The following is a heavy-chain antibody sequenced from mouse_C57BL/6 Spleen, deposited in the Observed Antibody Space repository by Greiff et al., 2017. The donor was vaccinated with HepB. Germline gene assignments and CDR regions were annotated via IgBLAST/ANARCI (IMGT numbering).Heavy chain of an antibody. D-gene: IGHD1-1*01. CDR1: GYTFTSYW. CDR3: ARSDCSSSLYAMDY. Sequence: QVQLQQPGAELVRPGSSVKLSCKASGYTFTSYWMDWVKQRPGQGLEWIGNIYPSDSETHYNQKFKDKATLTVDKSSSTAYMQLSSLTSEDSAVYYCARSDCSSSLYAMDYWGQGTSVTVSS. V-gene: IGHV1-61*01. J-gene: IGHJ4*01. CDR2: IYPSDSET.